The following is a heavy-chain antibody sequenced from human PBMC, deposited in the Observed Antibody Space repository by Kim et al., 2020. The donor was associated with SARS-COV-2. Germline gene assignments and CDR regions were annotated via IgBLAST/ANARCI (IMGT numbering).Heavy chain of an antibody. V-gene: IGHV4-34*01. D-gene: IGHD3-10*01. CDR2: INHSGIT. CDR1: GGSFSGYY. Sequence: SETLSLTCAVYGGSFSGYYWSWIRQPPGKGLEWIGEINHSGITNYNPSLKSRVTISVDTSKNQFSLKLSSVTAADTAVYYCASTGRVRGVIISFDYWGQGTLVTVSS. CDR3: ASTGRVRGVIISFDY. J-gene: IGHJ4*02.